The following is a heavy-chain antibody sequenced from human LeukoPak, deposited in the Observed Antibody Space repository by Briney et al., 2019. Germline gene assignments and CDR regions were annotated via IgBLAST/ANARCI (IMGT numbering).Heavy chain of an antibody. CDR2: IYCSGST. CDR3: ARNLYDSSGYQYDAFDI. J-gene: IGHJ3*02. CDR1: GGSSSSGDYY. D-gene: IGHD3-22*01. Sequence: SETLSLTCTVSGGSSSSGDYYWSWIRQPPGKGLEWIGYIYCSGSTYYNPSLKSRVTMSVDTSKNQFSLKLSSVTAADTAVYYCARNLYDSSGYQYDAFDIWGQGTMVTVSS. V-gene: IGHV4-30-4*01.